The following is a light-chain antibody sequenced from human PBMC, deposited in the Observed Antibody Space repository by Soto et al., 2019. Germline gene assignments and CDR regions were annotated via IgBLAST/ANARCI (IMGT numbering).Light chain of an antibody. V-gene: IGKV4-1*01. CDR2: RAS. CDR3: QQDYRLPLI. Sequence: DIVMTQSPDSLAVSLGERATINCKSSQSVLFRSNNKNYFAWYQQKPGQPPKLLIYRASTRESGVPDRFSGSGSGTDFTLTISSLQAEDVALYYCQQDYRLPLIFGGGTKVEIK. CDR1: QSVLFRSNNKNY. J-gene: IGKJ4*01.